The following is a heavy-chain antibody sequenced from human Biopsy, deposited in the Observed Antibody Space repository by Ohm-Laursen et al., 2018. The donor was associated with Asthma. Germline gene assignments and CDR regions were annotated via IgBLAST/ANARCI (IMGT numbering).Heavy chain of an antibody. Sequence: SSLRLSCAAPGFVFSQCGMHWVRQGPGKGLEWVALVSSDGHNKYYEDPVKGRFTISRDNSRNRLYLQINSLTVEDSAVYFCARQSGQEYGDSIPFDTWGQGTKVAVSS. CDR2: VSSDGHNK. CDR1: GFVFSQCG. J-gene: IGHJ3*02. D-gene: IGHD3-22*01. V-gene: IGHV3-30*03. CDR3: ARQSGQEYGDSIPFDT.